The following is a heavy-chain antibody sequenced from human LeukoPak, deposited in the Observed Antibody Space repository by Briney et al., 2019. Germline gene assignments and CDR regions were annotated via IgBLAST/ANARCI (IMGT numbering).Heavy chain of an antibody. CDR1: VYTFTSYY. V-gene: IGHV1-46*01. J-gene: IGHJ6*02. CDR3: ARDRSYCSGGSCYWALYYYYGMDV. CDR2: INPSGGST. Sequence: GASVKVSCKSSVYTFTSYYMHWVRQAPGQGLEWMGIINPSGGSTSYAQKFQGRVTMTRDTSTSTVYMELSSLRSEDTAVYYCARDRSYCSGGSCYWALYYYYGMDVWGQGTTVTVSS. D-gene: IGHD2-15*01.